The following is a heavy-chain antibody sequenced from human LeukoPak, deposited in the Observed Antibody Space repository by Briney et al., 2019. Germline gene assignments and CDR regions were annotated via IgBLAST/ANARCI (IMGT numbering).Heavy chain of an antibody. CDR1: GFTFDDYA. V-gene: IGHV3-9*01. Sequence: GGSLRLSCAASGFTFDDYAMHWVRQAPGKGLEWVSGISWNSGSIGYADSVKGRFTISRDNAKNSLYLQMNSLRAEDTALYYCAKANIVVVPAAKYYDILTGWFEGFDYWGQGTLVTVSS. J-gene: IGHJ4*02. D-gene: IGHD2-2*01. CDR3: AKANIVVVPAAKYYDILTGWFEGFDY. CDR2: ISWNSGSI.